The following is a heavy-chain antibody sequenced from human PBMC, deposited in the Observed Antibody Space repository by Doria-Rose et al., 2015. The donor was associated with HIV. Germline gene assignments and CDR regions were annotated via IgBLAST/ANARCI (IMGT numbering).Heavy chain of an antibody. CDR3: ARIKSSRWYHKYYFDF. CDR2: IFSDDER. V-gene: IGHV2-26*01. Sequence: QITLKESGPVLVKPTETLTLTCTVSGVSLSSPGMGVSWIRQPPGKALEWLANIFSDDERSYKTSLKSRLTISRGTSKCQVVLTMTDMDPADTATYYCARIKSSRWYHKYYFDFWGQGTLVIVSA. CDR1: GVSLSSPGMG. D-gene: IGHD6-13*01. J-gene: IGHJ4*02.